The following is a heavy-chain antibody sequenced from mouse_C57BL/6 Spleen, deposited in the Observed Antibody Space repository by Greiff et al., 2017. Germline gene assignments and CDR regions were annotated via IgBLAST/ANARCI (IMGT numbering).Heavy chain of an antibody. V-gene: IGHV5-17*01. Sequence: EVKLVESGGGLVKPGGSLKLSCAASGFTFSDYGMHWVRQAPEKGLEWVAYISSGSSTIYYADTVKGRFTISIDNAKNTLFLQMTSLRSEDTAMYYCARILGRKNYFDYWGQGTTLTVSS. CDR3: ARILGRKNYFDY. D-gene: IGHD4-1*01. CDR1: GFTFSDYG. J-gene: IGHJ2*01. CDR2: ISSGSSTI.